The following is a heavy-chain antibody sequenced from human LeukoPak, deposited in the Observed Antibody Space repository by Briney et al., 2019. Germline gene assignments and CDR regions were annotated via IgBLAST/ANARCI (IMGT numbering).Heavy chain of an antibody. Sequence: WASVKVSCKASGYTFTSYDINWVRQATGQGLEWMGWMNPNSGNTGYAQKFQGRVTMTRNTSISTAYMELSSLRSEDTAVYYCATAWLPLGNSGRYYFDYWGQGTLVTVSS. V-gene: IGHV1-8*01. D-gene: IGHD4-23*01. CDR3: ATAWLPLGNSGRYYFDY. CDR1: GYTFTSYD. CDR2: MNPNSGNT. J-gene: IGHJ4*02.